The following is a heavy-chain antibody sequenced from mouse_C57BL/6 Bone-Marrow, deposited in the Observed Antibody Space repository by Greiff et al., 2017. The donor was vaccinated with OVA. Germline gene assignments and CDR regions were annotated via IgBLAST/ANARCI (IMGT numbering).Heavy chain of an antibody. CDR2: IHPNSGST. D-gene: IGHD1-1*01. CDR3: ARTHYYGSSYVWFAD. CDR1: GYTFTSYW. V-gene: IGHV1-64*01. Sequence: QVQLKQSGAELVKPGASVKLSCKASGYTFTSYWMHWVQQWPGQGLEWIGMIHPNSGSTNYNEKFKSQATLTVDKSSSTAYMQLSSLTSEDSAVYYCARTHYYGSSYVWFADWGQGTLVTVSA. J-gene: IGHJ3*01.